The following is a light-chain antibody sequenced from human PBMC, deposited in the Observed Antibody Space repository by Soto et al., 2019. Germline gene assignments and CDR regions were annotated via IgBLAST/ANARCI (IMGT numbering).Light chain of an antibody. Sequence: EIVLTQSPGTLSLSPGQRATLSCRASQSVSSSYLAWYQQKPGQAPRLLIYGASSRATGIPDRFSGSGSGKVFPLTISRLEPEDSALYCCQQYVSSPMYTFGQGTMLEIK. CDR2: GAS. V-gene: IGKV3-20*01. J-gene: IGKJ2*01. CDR3: QQYVSSPMYT. CDR1: QSVSSSY.